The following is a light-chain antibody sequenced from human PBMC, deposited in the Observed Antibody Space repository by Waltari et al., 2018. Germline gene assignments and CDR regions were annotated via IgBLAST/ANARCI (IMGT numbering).Light chain of an antibody. CDR3: QQLNSFPIT. CDR1: QGISGF. CDR2: TAS. J-gene: IGKJ5*01. Sequence: DIQLTQSPSFLSASVGDRVTITCRASQGISGFLAWYQQKPGKAPNPLIYTASTLQSGVPSRFSGSGSGTEFTLTISSLQPEDFATYYCQQLNSFPITFGQGTRLEIK. V-gene: IGKV1-9*01.